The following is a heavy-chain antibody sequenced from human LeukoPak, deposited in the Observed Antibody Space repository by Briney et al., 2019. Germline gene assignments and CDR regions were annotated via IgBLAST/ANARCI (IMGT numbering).Heavy chain of an antibody. J-gene: IGHJ3*02. D-gene: IGHD3-10*01. Sequence: GGSLRLSCEASGFTFSSYEMSWVRQVPGKGLEWISYISSSGSAIYYADSVKGRFTISRDNAKNSLYLQMNSLRVGDTGVYYCARGRSITLLRGVAMSDGFDIWGQGAMVTVSS. CDR3: ARGRSITLLRGVAMSDGFDI. CDR2: ISSSGSAI. V-gene: IGHV3-48*03. CDR1: GFTFSSYE.